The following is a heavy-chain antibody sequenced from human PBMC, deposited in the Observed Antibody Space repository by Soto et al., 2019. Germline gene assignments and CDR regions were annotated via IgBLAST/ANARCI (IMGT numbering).Heavy chain of an antibody. V-gene: IGHV3-72*01. J-gene: IGHJ6*02. CDR3: AMLGGWSGGSSGMDV. CDR2: IRRKANSYTT. Sequence: EVQLVESGGGLVQPGGSLRLSCAASGLIFSDYHMDWVRQAPGKGLEWVGRIRRKANSYTTEYAASVKGRFTISRDDSKISLYLPMNSLKSEDTAVYYCAMLGGWSGGSSGMDVWGQGTTVTVSS. CDR1: GLIFSDYH. D-gene: IGHD6-19*01.